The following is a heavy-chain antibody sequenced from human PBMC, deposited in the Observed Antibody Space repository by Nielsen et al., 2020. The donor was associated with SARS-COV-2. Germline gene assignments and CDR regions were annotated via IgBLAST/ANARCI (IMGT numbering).Heavy chain of an antibody. V-gene: IGHV4-34*01. CDR1: GGSFSGYY. CDR3: ARRPMDV. Sequence: SETLSLTCAVYGGSFSGYYWSWIRQPPGKGLEWIGEINHSGSTNYNPSLKSRVTISVDTSKNQFSLKLSSVTAADTAVYYCARRPMDVWGQGTTVTVSS. J-gene: IGHJ6*02. CDR2: INHSGST.